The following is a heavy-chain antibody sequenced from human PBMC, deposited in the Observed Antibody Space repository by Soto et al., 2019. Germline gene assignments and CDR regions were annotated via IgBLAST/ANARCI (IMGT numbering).Heavy chain of an antibody. J-gene: IGHJ4*02. CDR2: ISAGGGST. V-gene: IGHV3-23*01. Sequence: GGSLRLSCAASGFSFSSNAVSWVRQAPGKGLEWVSDISAGGGSTYYADSVKGRFTISRDNSKNTLYLQMNSLRAEDTAVYYCAKSGRPWDYWGLGTLVTVSS. CDR1: GFSFSSNA. CDR3: AKSGRPWDY.